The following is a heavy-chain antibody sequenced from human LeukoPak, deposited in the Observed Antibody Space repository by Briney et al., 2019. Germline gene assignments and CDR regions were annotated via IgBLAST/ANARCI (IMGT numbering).Heavy chain of an antibody. CDR1: GLTCSSYA. J-gene: IGHJ6*02. D-gene: IGHD5-24*01. CDR3: AKILERELQYYYYGMDV. Sequence: GGSLRLSCAASGLTCSSYAMSWVRQTPGKGLEWVSTITESGDNTHYTDSVKGRFAISRDNSKNTLYLQMNSPRAEDTAVYYCAKILERELQYYYYGMDVWGQGTTVTVSS. CDR2: ITESGDNT. V-gene: IGHV3-23*01.